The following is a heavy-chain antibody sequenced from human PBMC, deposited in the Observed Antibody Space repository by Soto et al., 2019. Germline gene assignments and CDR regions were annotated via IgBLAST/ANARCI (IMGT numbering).Heavy chain of an antibody. J-gene: IGHJ4*01. CDR1: GFTFSSYW. CDR2: IHSDGSTT. V-gene: IGHV3-74*01. D-gene: IGHD1-7*01. Sequence: GGSLRLSCAASGFTFSSYWMHWVRQAPGKGLMWVSRIHSDGSTTRYADSVKGRFTISRDNAKNTLYLQMSSLRVEDTAVYYCARDNWNSYWGQGTLVTVSS. CDR3: ARDNWNSY.